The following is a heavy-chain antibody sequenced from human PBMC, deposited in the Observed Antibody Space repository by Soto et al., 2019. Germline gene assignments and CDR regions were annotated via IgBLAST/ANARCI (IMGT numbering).Heavy chain of an antibody. V-gene: IGHV3-33*03. J-gene: IGHJ6*02. CDR1: GFTFSSYG. CDR2: IWYDGSNK. CDR3: AGHRDPAMLNTFRYSYHAMDV. Sequence: GGSLRLSCAASGFTFSSYGMHWVRQAPGKGLEWVAVIWYDGSNKYYADSVKGRFTISRDNSISTAYLQWSSLEASDTAVYYCAGHRDPAMLNTFRYSYHAMDVWGQGTTVTVSS. D-gene: IGHD3-16*01.